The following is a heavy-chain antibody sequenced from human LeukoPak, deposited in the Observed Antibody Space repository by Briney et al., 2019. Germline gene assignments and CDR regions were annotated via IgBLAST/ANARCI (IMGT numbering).Heavy chain of an antibody. J-gene: IGHJ4*02. V-gene: IGHV1-18*01. Sequence: ASVKVCCKASGYTFTSYGISWVRQAPGQGLEWMGWISAYSGNTNYAQKLQGKVTITTDTATSTAYMELRRLRSDDTAVYYCARDTSLRFLEWLPHFDYWGQGTLVTVSS. CDR2: ISAYSGNT. D-gene: IGHD3-3*01. CDR1: GYTFTSYG. CDR3: ARDTSLRFLEWLPHFDY.